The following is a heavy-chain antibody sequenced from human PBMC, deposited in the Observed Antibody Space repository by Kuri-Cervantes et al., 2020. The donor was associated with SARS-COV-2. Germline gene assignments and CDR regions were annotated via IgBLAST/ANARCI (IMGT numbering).Heavy chain of an antibody. CDR2: ISYDGSNK. J-gene: IGHJ4*02. D-gene: IGHD2-21*01. V-gene: IGHV3-30*18. CDR1: GFTFSTSW. CDR3: AKDRVGVQDF. Sequence: GESLKISCAASGFTFSTSWMHWVRQAPGKGLEWVAVISYDGSNKYYADSVKGRFTISRDNSQNTLYLYMKSLRSEDTAMYYCAKDRVGVQDFWGQGNLVTGAS.